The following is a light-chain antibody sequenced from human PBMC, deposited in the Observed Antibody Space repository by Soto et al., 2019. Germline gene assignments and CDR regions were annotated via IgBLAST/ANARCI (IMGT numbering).Light chain of an antibody. J-gene: IGKJ4*01. CDR1: QDISNY. CDR3: QQYDNLPLT. Sequence: IQMTQSPSSLCGSVGDRVTITCQASQDISNYLNWYQQKPGKAPKLLIYDASNLETGVPSRFSGSGSGTDFTFTISSLQPEDIATYYCQQYDNLPLTFGGGTKVDIK. V-gene: IGKV1-33*01. CDR2: DAS.